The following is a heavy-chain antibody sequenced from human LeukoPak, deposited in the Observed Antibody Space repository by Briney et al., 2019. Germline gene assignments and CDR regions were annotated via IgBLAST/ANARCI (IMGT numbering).Heavy chain of an antibody. D-gene: IGHD5-12*01. V-gene: IGHV3-74*01. Sequence: GGSLRLSCAASGFTFSSYWMHWVRQAPGKGLVWVSRINSDGSTTTYADSVKGRFTISRDNTKNTLYLQMNSLRAEDTAVYYCASGGYSGYSIWGQGTLVTVSS. CDR2: INSDGSTT. CDR1: GFTFSSYW. CDR3: ASGGYSGYSI. J-gene: IGHJ4*02.